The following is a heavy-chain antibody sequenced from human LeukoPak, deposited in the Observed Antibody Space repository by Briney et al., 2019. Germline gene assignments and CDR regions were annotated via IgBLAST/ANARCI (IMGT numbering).Heavy chain of an antibody. V-gene: IGHV3-7*01. CDR3: AREAQNYIWGSYCAH. Sequence: GGSLRLSCATSGFTFSSYWMSWVRQAPGKGLEWVANIKQDESEKYYVDSVKGRFTISRDNAKNSLYLQMSSLRAEDTAVYYCAREAQNYIWGSYCAHWGQGTLVIVSS. CDR2: IKQDESEK. J-gene: IGHJ4*02. CDR1: GFTFSSYW. D-gene: IGHD3-16*01.